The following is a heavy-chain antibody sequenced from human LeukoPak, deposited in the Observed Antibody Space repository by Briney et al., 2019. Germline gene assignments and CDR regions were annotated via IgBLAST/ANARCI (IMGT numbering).Heavy chain of an antibody. D-gene: IGHD4-17*01. J-gene: IGHJ6*03. CDR2: IRYDGSNK. V-gene: IGHV3-30*02. CDR3: ANAAVDYGDYHYMDV. Sequence: GGSLRLSCAASGFTFSSYGMHWVRQASGKGLEGVAVIRYDGSNKYYADSVKGRFTISRDNSKNTLYLQMNSLRAEDTAVYYCANAAVDYGDYHYMDVWGKGTTVTISS. CDR1: GFTFSSYG.